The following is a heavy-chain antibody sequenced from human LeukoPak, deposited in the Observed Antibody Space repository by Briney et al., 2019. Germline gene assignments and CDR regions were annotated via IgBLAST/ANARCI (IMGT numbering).Heavy chain of an antibody. D-gene: IGHD3-22*01. CDR1: GFTFSSYW. Sequence: GGSLRLSCVASGFTFSSYWMTWVRQAPGKGLEWVAVISYDGSNKYYADSVKGRFTISRDNSKNTLYLQMNSLRAEDTAVYYCARGPYYYDSSGYYLDYWGQGTLVTVSS. J-gene: IGHJ4*02. CDR3: ARGPYYYDSSGYYLDY. V-gene: IGHV3-30*03. CDR2: ISYDGSNK.